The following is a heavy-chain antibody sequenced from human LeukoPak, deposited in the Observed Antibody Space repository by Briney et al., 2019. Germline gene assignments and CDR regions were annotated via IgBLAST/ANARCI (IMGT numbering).Heavy chain of an antibody. CDR2: IIPIFGTA. Sequence: SVKVSCKASGGTFSSYAISWVRQAPGQGLEWMGGIIPIFGTANYAQKFQGRVTITTDESTSTAYMELSSLRSEDTAVYYCARGGYSYGSHSINWFDPWGQGTLVTVSS. CDR3: ARGGYSYGSHSINWFDP. J-gene: IGHJ5*02. CDR1: GGTFSSYA. D-gene: IGHD5-18*01. V-gene: IGHV1-69*05.